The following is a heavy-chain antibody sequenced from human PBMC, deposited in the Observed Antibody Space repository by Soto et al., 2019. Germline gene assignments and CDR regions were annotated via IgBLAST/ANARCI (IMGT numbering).Heavy chain of an antibody. Sequence: SCKASGYTFTSYGISWVRQAPGQGLEWIGYIYYSGSTNYNPSPKSRVTISVDTSKNQFSLKLSSVTAADTAVYYCARARIAAAGFDYWGQGTLVTVSS. CDR2: IYYSGST. D-gene: IGHD6-13*01. CDR3: ARARIAAAGFDY. J-gene: IGHJ4*02. CDR1: GYTFTSYG. V-gene: IGHV4-59*01.